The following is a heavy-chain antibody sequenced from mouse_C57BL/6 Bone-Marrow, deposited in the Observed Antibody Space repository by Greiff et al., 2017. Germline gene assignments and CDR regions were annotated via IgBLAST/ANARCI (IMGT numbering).Heavy chain of an antibody. CDR3: ARHDYWFAY. Sequence: EVKLEESGGGLVKPGGSLKLSCAASGFTFSSYTMSWVRQTPEKRLEWIATISGGGGDTYYPDSLKGRFTIPRDNAKNTLYLQMSSLRSEDTALDYCARHDYWFAYWGQGTLVTVSA. CDR2: ISGGGGDT. CDR1: GFTFSSYT. D-gene: IGHD2-13*01. V-gene: IGHV5-9*01. J-gene: IGHJ3*01.